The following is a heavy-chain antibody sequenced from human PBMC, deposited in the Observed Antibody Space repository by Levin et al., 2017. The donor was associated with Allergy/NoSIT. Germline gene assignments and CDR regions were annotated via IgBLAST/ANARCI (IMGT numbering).Heavy chain of an antibody. V-gene: IGHV4-4*07. CDR3: ARATIVVVPAAIGEGWYFDL. CDR1: GGSISSYY. Sequence: SETLSFTCTVSGGSISSYYWSWIRQPAGKGLEWIGRIYTSGSTNYNPSLKSRVTMSVDTSKNQFSLKLSSVTAADTAVYYCARATIVVVPAAIGEGWYFDLWGRGTLVTVSS. D-gene: IGHD2-2*02. CDR2: IYTSGST. J-gene: IGHJ2*01.